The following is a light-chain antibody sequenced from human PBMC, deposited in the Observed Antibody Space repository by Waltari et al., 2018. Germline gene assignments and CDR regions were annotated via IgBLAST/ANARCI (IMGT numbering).Light chain of an antibody. CDR3: MQGSHWPRT. Sequence: DVVMTQSPLSLRVTLGQPAAIPCRSSQSPVHSDGNTHLNLFQQRPGQSPRRLVYKVSQRDSGVPDRFSGSGSGTDFTLKISRVEAEDVGVYYCMQGSHWPRTFGQGTKLEI. CDR2: KVS. CDR1: QSPVHSDGNTH. J-gene: IGKJ2*01. V-gene: IGKV2-30*02.